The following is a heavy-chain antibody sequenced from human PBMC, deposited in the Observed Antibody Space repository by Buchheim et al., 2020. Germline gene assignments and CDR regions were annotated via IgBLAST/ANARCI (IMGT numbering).Heavy chain of an antibody. CDR1: GFTFSTNA. Sequence: QVQLVESGGGAVQPGRSLRLSCAASGFTFSTNAMHWVRQAPGKGLEWVTMIWHDGSNTHYAESVSGRFTIPRDNSRDTVYLQMNSLRVEDTAVYYCTRDPPYSGWSFDYWGQGTL. J-gene: IGHJ4*02. D-gene: IGHD6-19*01. CDR2: IWHDGSNT. CDR3: TRDPPYSGWSFDY. V-gene: IGHV3-33*01.